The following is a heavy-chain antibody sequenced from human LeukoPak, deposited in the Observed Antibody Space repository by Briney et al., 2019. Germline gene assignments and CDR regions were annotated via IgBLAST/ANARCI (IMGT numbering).Heavy chain of an antibody. CDR1: GGSFSGYY. CDR3: ASSLDASGWYFGVY. CDR2: IYYRGSA. J-gene: IGHJ4*02. D-gene: IGHD6-19*01. V-gene: IGHV4-34*11. Sequence: SETLSLTCAVYGGSFSGYYWSWIRQPPGKGLEWIGYIYYRGSANYNPSLKSRVTISLDTSKNQFSLNLNSVTAADSALYFCASSLDASGWYFGVYWGQGTLVTVSS.